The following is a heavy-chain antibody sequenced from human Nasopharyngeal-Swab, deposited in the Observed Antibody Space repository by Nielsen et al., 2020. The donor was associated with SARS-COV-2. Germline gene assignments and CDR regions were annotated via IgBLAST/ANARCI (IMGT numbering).Heavy chain of an antibody. CDR3: ARDPDSQAFDI. Sequence: GESLKISCGASGFSFKTTPMHWVRQTPGKGLEFVANINQDGSVKNYVDSVKGRFTISRDNAKNSLYLQMNSLRVEDTAVYYCARDPDSQAFDIWGQGTMVTVSS. V-gene: IGHV3-7*04. CDR1: GFSFKTTP. J-gene: IGHJ3*02. CDR2: INQDGSVK.